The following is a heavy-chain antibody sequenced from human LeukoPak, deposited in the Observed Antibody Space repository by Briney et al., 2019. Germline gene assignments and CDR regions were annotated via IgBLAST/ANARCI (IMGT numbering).Heavy chain of an antibody. CDR2: IYTSGST. CDR1: GGSISSGSYY. CDR3: ARVVSSRGFLEWLSIPNWFDP. D-gene: IGHD3-3*01. Sequence: PSETLSLTCTVSGGSISSGSYYWSWIRQPAGTGLEWIGRIYTSGSTNYNPSLKSRVTISVDTSKNQFSLKLSSVTAADTAVYYCARVVSSRGFLEWLSIPNWFDPWGQGTLVTVSS. J-gene: IGHJ5*02. V-gene: IGHV4-61*02.